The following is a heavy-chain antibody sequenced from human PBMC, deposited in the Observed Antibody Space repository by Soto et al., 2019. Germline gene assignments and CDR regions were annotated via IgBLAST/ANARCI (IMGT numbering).Heavy chain of an antibody. J-gene: IGHJ5*02. CDR2: ISGSGGST. CDR3: ATPPWFDP. V-gene: IGHV3-23*01. Sequence: EVQLLDSGVGLVQPGGSLRLSCAASGFTFSSYAMSWVRPAPGKGLEWVSAISGSGGSTYYADSVKGRFTISIYNSKNSLYLRMNSLRAEDTAVYYCATPPWFDPWGQGTLVTVSS. CDR1: GFTFSSYA.